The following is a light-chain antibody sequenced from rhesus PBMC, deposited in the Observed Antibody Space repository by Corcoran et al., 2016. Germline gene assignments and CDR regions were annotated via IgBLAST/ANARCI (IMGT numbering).Light chain of an antibody. CDR3: QQSSNLYS. Sequence: ETVVTQSPATLSLSPGERATLSCRASQSVGNYLAWYQQKPGQAPRLPIYGASSRATGIPDRFSGSGSVTDFTLTISSLEPEDVGVYYCQQSSNLYSFGQGTKVEIK. J-gene: IGKJ2*01. CDR2: GAS. CDR1: QSVGNY. V-gene: IGKV3-24*04.